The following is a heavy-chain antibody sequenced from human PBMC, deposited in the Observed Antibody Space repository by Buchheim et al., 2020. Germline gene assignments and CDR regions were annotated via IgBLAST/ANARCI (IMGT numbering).Heavy chain of an antibody. CDR3: AKQEEDRAYGMDV. J-gene: IGHJ6*02. CDR2: ISSSSSTI. CDR1: GFTFSSYS. D-gene: IGHD1/OR15-1a*01. V-gene: IGHV3-48*01. Sequence: EVQLVESGGGLVQPGGSLRLSCAASGFTFSSYSMNWVRQAPGKGLEWVSYISSSSSTIYYADSVKGRFTISRDNAKNSLYLQMNSPRAEDTAVYYCAKQEEDRAYGMDVWGQGTT.